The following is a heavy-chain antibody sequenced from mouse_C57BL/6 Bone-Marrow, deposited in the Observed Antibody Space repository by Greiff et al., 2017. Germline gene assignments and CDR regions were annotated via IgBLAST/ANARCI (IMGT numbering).Heavy chain of an antibody. CDR1: GYTFTSYG. CDR3: ARSDWDWYFDV. D-gene: IGHD4-1*01. V-gene: IGHV1-81*01. Sequence: QVQLQQSGAELARPGASVKLSCKASGYTFTSYGISWVKQRTGQGLEWIGEIYPRSGNTYYNEKFKGKATLTADKSSSTAYMQLSSLTSEDSAVYYCARSDWDWYFDVWGTGTTVTVSS. J-gene: IGHJ1*03. CDR2: IYPRSGNT.